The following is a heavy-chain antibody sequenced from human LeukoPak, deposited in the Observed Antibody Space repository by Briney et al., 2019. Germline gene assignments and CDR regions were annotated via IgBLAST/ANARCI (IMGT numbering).Heavy chain of an antibody. CDR2: ISYDGSNK. CDR3: AKDTTGNAYYFDY. Sequence: GRSLRLSCAASGFTFSSYGMHWVRQAPGKGLEWVAVISYDGSNKYYADSVKGRFTISRDNSKNTLYPQMNSLRAEDTAVYYCAKDTTGNAYYFDYWGQGTLVTVSS. V-gene: IGHV3-30*18. D-gene: IGHD1-1*01. J-gene: IGHJ4*02. CDR1: GFTFSSYG.